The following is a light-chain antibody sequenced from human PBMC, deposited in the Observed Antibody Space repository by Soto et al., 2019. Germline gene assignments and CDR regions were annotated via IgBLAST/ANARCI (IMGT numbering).Light chain of an antibody. CDR1: SSDVGAYEH. V-gene: IGLV2-14*03. CDR3: AAWDDSLSGHVV. CDR2: DVN. J-gene: IGLJ2*01. Sequence: QSALTQPASVSGSPGQSVTISCTGASSDVGAYEHVSWYQQHPGRAPKLILYDVNNRPSGVSNHFSGSKSGTSASLAISGLRSEDEADYYCAAWDDSLSGHVVFGGGTKVTVL.